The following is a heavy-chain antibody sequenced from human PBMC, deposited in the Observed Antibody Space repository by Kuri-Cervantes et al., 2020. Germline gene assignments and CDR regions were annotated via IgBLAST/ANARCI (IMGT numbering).Heavy chain of an antibody. CDR3: ARISNSWFSADY. CDR2: IYYSGGT. CDR1: GGSISRSTYY. D-gene: IGHD6-13*01. Sequence: ESLKISCTVSGGSISRSTYYWAWIRQPPGKGLEWIGNIYYSGGTYFNPSLKSRVTMSVDTSKNQFSLKLSSVTAADTAVYYCARISNSWFSADYWGQGTLVTVSS. J-gene: IGHJ4*02. V-gene: IGHV4-39*01.